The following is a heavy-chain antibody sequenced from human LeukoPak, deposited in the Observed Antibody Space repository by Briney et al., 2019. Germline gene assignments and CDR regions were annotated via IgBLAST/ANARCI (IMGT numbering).Heavy chain of an antibody. V-gene: IGHV1-2*02. CDR3: ARGYCSGGSCLDY. CDR1: GYTFTGYY. J-gene: IGHJ4*02. Sequence: ASVKVSCKASGYTFTGYYMHWVRLAPGQGLGWMGWINPHSGGTKYAQKFQDRVTMTRDTSISTAYMEVSRLRSDDTAVYYCARGYCSGGSCLDYWGKGTLVTVSS. D-gene: IGHD2-15*01. CDR2: INPHSGGT.